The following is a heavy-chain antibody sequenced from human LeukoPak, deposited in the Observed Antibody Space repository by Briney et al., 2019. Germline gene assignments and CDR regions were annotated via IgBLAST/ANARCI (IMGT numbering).Heavy chain of an antibody. V-gene: IGHV3-21*01. CDR1: GFTFSSYS. CDR2: TSSSSSYI. D-gene: IGHD3-9*01. CDR3: AISLTGYLFGY. J-gene: IGHJ4*02. Sequence: PAGSLTLSCAASGFTFSSYSMNWVRQAPGKGLEWVSSTSSSSSYISYADSVKGRFTISRDNATNSLYLQMNSLRAEDTAVYYCAISLTGYLFGYWGQGTLVTVSS.